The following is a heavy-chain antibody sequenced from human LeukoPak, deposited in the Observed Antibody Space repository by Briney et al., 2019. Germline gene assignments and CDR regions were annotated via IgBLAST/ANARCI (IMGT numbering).Heavy chain of an antibody. D-gene: IGHD6-13*01. CDR3: AKDRGSSSAAYGMHL. CDR2: MSYDGGKK. CDR1: GFTFSSYR. Sequence: GRSLSLSCAASGFTFSSYRMHWVRQAPGKGLEWVALMSYDGGKKDYADSVKGRFTISRDSSQNTLYLQMSSLRAEDTAVYYCAKDRGSSSAAYGMHLWGQGPTVTVSS. J-gene: IGHJ6*02. V-gene: IGHV3-30*18.